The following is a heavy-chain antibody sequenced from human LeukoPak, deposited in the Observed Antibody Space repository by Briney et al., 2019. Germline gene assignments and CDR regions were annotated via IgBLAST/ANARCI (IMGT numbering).Heavy chain of an antibody. CDR3: ARSTHEWEHTDY. Sequence: ASVKVSCKASGYTFTSYGISWVRQAPGQGLEWMGWISAYNGNTNYAQKLQGRVTMTTDTSTSTAYMELRSLRSDDTAVSYCARSTHEWEHTDYWSQGTLVTVSS. J-gene: IGHJ4*02. D-gene: IGHD1-26*01. CDR1: GYTFTSYG. V-gene: IGHV1-18*01. CDR2: ISAYNGNT.